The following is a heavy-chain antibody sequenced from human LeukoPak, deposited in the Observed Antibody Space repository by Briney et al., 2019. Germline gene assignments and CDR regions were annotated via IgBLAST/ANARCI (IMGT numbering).Heavy chain of an antibody. J-gene: IGHJ4*02. CDR1: GGSFSGYY. CDR2: INHRGRT. D-gene: IGHD6-19*01. Sequence: SETLSLTCAVYGGSFSGYYWNWIRQPPGKGLEWIGEINHRGRTNYNPSLKSRVTISVDTSRTQFSLKLSSVTAADTAVYYYASQIAVAIDYWGQGTLVTVSS. CDR3: ASQIAVAIDY. V-gene: IGHV4-34*01.